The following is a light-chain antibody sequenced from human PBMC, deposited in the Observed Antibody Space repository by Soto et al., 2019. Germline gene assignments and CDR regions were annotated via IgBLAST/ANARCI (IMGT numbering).Light chain of an antibody. CDR1: QGIGDT. CDR2: DTS. Sequence: VMTQSPATLSFSPGEGATLSCRASQGIGDTLAWYEDKPGQTPRLLIYDTSTRATGVPTRFSGSRSGAEFTLTINSLKSEDFEVYYCQPYNNWPLTFGGGTKVDIK. CDR3: QPYNNWPLT. V-gene: IGKV3-15*01. J-gene: IGKJ4*01.